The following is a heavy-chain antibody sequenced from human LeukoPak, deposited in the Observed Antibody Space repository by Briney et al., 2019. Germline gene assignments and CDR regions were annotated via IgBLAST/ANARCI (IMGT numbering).Heavy chain of an antibody. CDR1: GFTFTPYT. Sequence: GGSLSLSCAASGFTFTPYTMNWLRPAPGKGLEWVSSFSTLSSYIHSVDPVQGRFTSSRDNAKNSLDLQMNSLRAGDTAVYYCATGSEEITVVTPCYWGQGTLVTVSS. D-gene: IGHD4-23*01. CDR2: FSTLSSYI. J-gene: IGHJ4*02. V-gene: IGHV3-21*01. CDR3: ATGSEEITVVTPCY.